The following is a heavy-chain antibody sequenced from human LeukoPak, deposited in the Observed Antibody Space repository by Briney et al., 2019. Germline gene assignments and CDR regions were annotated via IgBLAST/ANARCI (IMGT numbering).Heavy chain of an antibody. CDR2: INPNSGGT. V-gene: IGHV1-2*06. Sequence: GASVKVSCKASGYTFTGYYMHWVRQAPGQGLEWMGRINPNSGGTNYAQKFQGRVTMTRDTSISTAYMGLSRLRSDDTAVYYCATLYASGQYYYYYGMDVWGQGTTVTVSS. CDR1: GYTFTGYY. D-gene: IGHD2-8*01. CDR3: ATLYASGQYYYYYGMDV. J-gene: IGHJ6*02.